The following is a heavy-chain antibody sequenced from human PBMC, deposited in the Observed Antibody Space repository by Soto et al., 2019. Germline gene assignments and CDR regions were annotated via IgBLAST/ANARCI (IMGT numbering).Heavy chain of an antibody. J-gene: IGHJ4*02. CDR3: AKARYYDSTGYLYYFDY. CDR1: GFTFSGYT. CDR2: ITGSGDYT. D-gene: IGHD3-22*01. Sequence: GGSLRLSCAASGFTFSGYTMNWVRQAPGKGLEWVSSITGSGDYTYYADSVKGRFTISRDNSKNTLYLQMNSLRAEDTAVYYCAKARYYDSTGYLYYFDYWGQGTLVTVSS. V-gene: IGHV3-23*01.